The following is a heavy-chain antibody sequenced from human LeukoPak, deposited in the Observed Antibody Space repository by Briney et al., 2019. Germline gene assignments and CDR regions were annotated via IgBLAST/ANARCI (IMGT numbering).Heavy chain of an antibody. CDR2: INPNSGGT. J-gene: IGHJ6*03. Sequence: GASVKVSCKASGYTFTGSYMHWVRQAPGQGLEWMGWINPNSGGTNYAQKFQGRVTMTRDTSISTAYMELGRLRSDDTAVYYCAREGMATASSYYYYYMDVWGKGTTITVSS. CDR1: GYTFTGSY. V-gene: IGHV1-2*02. CDR3: AREGMATASSYYYYYMDV. D-gene: IGHD5-24*01.